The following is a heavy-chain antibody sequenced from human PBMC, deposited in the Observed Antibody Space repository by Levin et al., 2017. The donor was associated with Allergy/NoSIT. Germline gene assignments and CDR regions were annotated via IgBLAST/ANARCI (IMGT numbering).Heavy chain of an antibody. D-gene: IGHD4-17*01. J-gene: IGHJ4*01. CDR1: GFTFTSYA. CDR2: ITGSAATT. V-gene: IGHV3-23*01. Sequence: PGGSLRLSCAASGFTFTSYAMAWVRQAPGKGLEWVASITGSAATTYYADSVKGRFTISKDNPKNAVVLQMNSLRPEDTADYYCAKDRRFTVTADFDNWGHGTRVTVAS. CDR3: AKDRRFTVTADFDN.